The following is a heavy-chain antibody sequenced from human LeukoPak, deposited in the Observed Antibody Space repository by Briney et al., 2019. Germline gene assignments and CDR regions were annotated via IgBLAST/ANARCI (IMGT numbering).Heavy chain of an antibody. CDR1: GYTFTSYA. V-gene: IGHV7-4-1*02. D-gene: IGHD2-15*01. CDR2: INTNTGNP. Sequence: ASVKVSCKASGYTFTSYAMNWVRQAPGQGLEWMGWINTNTGNPTYAQGFTGRFAFSLDTSVSTAYLQISSLKAEDTAVYYCARDRYCSGGSCYSPPPHWGQGTLVTVSS. J-gene: IGHJ4*02. CDR3: ARDRYCSGGSCYSPPPH.